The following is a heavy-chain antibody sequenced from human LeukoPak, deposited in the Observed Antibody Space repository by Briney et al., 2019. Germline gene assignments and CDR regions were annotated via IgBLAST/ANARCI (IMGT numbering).Heavy chain of an antibody. CDR2: IYYSGSS. D-gene: IGHD6-13*01. CDR1: GGSISGYH. CDR3: ARALGIAAAVRARGNAFDI. J-gene: IGHJ3*02. V-gene: IGHV4-59*01. Sequence: PSETLSLTCNVSGGSISGYHWSWIRQPPGKGLEWLGYIYYSGSSNYNPSLKSRVTMSADTSKNQFSLKLSSVTAADTAVYYCARALGIAAAVRARGNAFDIWGQGTMVTVSS.